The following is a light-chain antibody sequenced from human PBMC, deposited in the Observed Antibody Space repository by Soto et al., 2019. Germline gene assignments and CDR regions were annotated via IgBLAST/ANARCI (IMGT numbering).Light chain of an antibody. J-gene: IGLJ1*01. V-gene: IGLV1-51*01. CDR2: DNN. Sequence: QSFLTQPPSVSAALGREATISCAGSTSNLGNNFVSWYQQLPGTAPKLLIYDNNKRPSGTPDRFSGSKSGTSATLGISGLQTGDEADYYCGAWDGSLKFPVFGTGTKVTVL. CDR3: GAWDGSLKFPV. CDR1: TSNLGNNF.